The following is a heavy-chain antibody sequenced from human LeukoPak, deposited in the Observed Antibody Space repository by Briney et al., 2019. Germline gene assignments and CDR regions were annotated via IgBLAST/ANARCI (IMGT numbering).Heavy chain of an antibody. CDR2: ITSSSSYI. Sequence: PGGSLRLSCAASGFTFSSYSMNWVRQAPGKGLQWASSITSSSSYIYYADSVKGRFTISRDNAKNSLYLQMNSLRAEDTAVYYCARERIVDFDPWGQGTLVTVSS. J-gene: IGHJ5*02. CDR3: ARERIVDFDP. V-gene: IGHV3-21*01. CDR1: GFTFSSYS. D-gene: IGHD1-26*01.